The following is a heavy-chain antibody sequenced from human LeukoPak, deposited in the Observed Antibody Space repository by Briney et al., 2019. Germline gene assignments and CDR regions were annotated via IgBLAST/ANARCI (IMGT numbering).Heavy chain of an antibody. CDR3: ARKTIFGVVIAPSFDY. CDR2: IYHSGST. J-gene: IGHJ4*02. V-gene: IGHV4-38-2*02. Sequence: SETLSLTCTVSGGSISSGYYWGWIRQPPGKGLEWIGSIYHSGSTYYNPSLKSRVTISVDTSKNQFSLKLSSVTAADTAVYYCARKTIFGVVIAPSFDYWGQGTLVTVSS. CDR1: GGSISSGYY. D-gene: IGHD3-3*01.